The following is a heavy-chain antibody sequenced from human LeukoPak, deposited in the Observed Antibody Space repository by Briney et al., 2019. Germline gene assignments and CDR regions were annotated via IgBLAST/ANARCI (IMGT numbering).Heavy chain of an antibody. V-gene: IGHV3-30*18. J-gene: IGHJ4*02. Sequence: GRSLRLSCAASGFTFSSYGMHWVRQAPGKGLEWVAVISYDGSNKYYADSVEGRFTISRDNSKNTLYLQMNSLRAEDTAVYYCAKVVGYYFDYWGQGTLVTVSS. D-gene: IGHD2-21*01. CDR1: GFTFSSYG. CDR2: ISYDGSNK. CDR3: AKVVGYYFDY.